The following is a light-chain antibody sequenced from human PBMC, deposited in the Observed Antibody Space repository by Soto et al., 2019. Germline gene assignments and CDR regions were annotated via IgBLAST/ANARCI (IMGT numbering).Light chain of an antibody. Sequence: DIQLTQSPSSLSASVGDRVTISCQASQDITNYLNWYQQKPGKAPKLLFYDASTLETGVPSRFSGSGSGTDFTFTISSLQPEDFATYYCQQYDHLYTFGQGTKLEIK. V-gene: IGKV1-33*01. CDR1: QDITNY. J-gene: IGKJ2*01. CDR2: DAS. CDR3: QQYDHLYT.